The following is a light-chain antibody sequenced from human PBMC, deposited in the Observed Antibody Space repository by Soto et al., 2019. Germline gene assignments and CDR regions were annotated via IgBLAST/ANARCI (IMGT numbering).Light chain of an antibody. Sequence: QSVLTQPPSASGTPGQSVTISCSGRNSNIGSNYVYWYQQVPGTAPKLLIYTNNQRPSGVPDRFSGSKSATSASLAIGGLRSEDEADYYCAAWDDSLSGWVFGGGTKVTVL. CDR1: NSNIGSNY. CDR2: TNN. CDR3: AAWDDSLSGWV. J-gene: IGLJ3*02. V-gene: IGLV1-47*01.